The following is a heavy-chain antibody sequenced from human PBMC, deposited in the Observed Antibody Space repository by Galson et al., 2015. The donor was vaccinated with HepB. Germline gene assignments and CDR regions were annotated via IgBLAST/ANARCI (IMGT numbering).Heavy chain of an antibody. CDR3: ASQYSAGMTFGH. Sequence: SLRLSCAASRFTFSSYIMNWVRQAPGKGLEWVSSISSGSSHIYYADSVRGRFTITRDNAKNSLYLQMNSLRAEDTAVYYCASQYSAGMTFGHWGQGTLVTVSS. D-gene: IGHD5-12*01. CDR2: ISSGSSHI. J-gene: IGHJ4*02. CDR1: RFTFSSYI. V-gene: IGHV3-21*01.